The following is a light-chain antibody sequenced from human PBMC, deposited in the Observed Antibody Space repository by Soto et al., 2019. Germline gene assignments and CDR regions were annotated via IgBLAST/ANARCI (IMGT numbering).Light chain of an antibody. CDR1: HSVSIN. V-gene: IGKV3D-15*01. J-gene: IGKJ1*01. Sequence: VLTQSPFTLSFSPVERSTLSFIASHSVSINHLAWYQQKPGQAPRLLIYGGSSRATGIPVRFSGTGSGTEFTLTISSLQSEDFALYYCQQYNDWPLTFGQGTKVDIK. CDR2: GGS. CDR3: QQYNDWPLT.